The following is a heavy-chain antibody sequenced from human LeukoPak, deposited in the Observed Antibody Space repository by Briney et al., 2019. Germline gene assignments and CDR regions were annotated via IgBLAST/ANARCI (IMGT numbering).Heavy chain of an antibody. CDR3: ARRADYGDYHDY. V-gene: IGHV3-7*01. Sequence: GGSLRLSCAASGFTFSSNWMSWVRQAPGKGLEWVANIKQDGSEKYYVDSVKGRFTISRDNAKNSLYLQMNSLRAEDTAVYYCARRADYGDYHDYWGQGTLVTVSS. D-gene: IGHD4-17*01. CDR2: IKQDGSEK. J-gene: IGHJ4*02. CDR1: GFTFSSNW.